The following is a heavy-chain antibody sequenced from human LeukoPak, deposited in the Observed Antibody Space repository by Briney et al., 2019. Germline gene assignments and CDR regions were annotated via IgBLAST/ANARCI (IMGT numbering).Heavy chain of an antibody. V-gene: IGHV4-4*07. D-gene: IGHD1-26*01. J-gene: IGHJ4*02. CDR1: GGSISSYY. Sequence: PSETLSVTCTVSGGSISSYYWSWIRQPAGKGPEWIGRIYTSGSTNYNASLKSRVSMSVDTSKNQFSLKLSSVTAADTAVFYCARENSGSYREFDYWGQGTLVTVSS. CDR2: IYTSGST. CDR3: ARENSGSYREFDY.